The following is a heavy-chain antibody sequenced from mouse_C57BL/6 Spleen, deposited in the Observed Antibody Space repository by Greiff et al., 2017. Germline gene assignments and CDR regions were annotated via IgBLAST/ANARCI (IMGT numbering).Heavy chain of an antibody. D-gene: IGHD1-1*01. CDR2: IDPETGGT. V-gene: IGHV1-15*01. CDR3: TRVGFYYYGSSSLAD. J-gene: IGHJ3*01. Sequence: VQLQQSGAELVRPGASVTLSCKASGYTFTDYEMHWVKQTPVHGLEWIGAIDPETGGTAYNQKFKGKAILTADKSSSTAYMELRSLTSEDSAVYYCTRVGFYYYGSSSLADWGQGTLVTVSA. CDR1: GYTFTDYE.